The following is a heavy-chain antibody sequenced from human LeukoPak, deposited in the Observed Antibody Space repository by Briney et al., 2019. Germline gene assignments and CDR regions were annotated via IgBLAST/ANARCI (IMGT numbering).Heavy chain of an antibody. CDR3: ATKQWLAPPPDS. Sequence: PGGSLRLSCAASGFTFSKYWMLWVRQAPGKGLESVSRINTDGTVTTYADSVKGRCTVSRDNADNTMLLQMNSVRDEDTAVYYCATKQWLAPPPDSWGQGTPVTVSS. J-gene: IGHJ4*02. V-gene: IGHV3-74*01. CDR1: GFTFSKYW. CDR2: INTDGTVT. D-gene: IGHD6-19*01.